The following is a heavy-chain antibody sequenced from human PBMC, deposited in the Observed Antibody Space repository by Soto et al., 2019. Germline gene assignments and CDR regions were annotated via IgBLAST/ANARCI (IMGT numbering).Heavy chain of an antibody. CDR1: GFTFSNYA. CDR2: LSGSGGGT. CDR3: ARLRSGYFTDFDF. Sequence: EGSLSLSCAASGFTFSNYAISWVRQAPGKGLEWVSGLSGSGGGTYYAESVKGRFTISRDNYKNTLCLQMNSLRAEDTAFHYCARLRSGYFTDFDFWALGTLVTVSA. V-gene: IGHV3-23*01. J-gene: IGHJ4*02. D-gene: IGHD3-3*01.